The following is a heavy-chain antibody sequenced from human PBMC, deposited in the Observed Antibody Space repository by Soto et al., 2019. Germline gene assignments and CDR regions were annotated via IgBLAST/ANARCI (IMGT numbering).Heavy chain of an antibody. CDR1: GSTFPRPY. CDR2: INPNSGGT. D-gene: IGHD1-1*01. J-gene: IGHJ5*02. CDR3: ARVPYNWHVRDINWVDL. Sequence: GACVKLYRQTSGSTFPRPYRHWLGKDPGQLLEWMGWINPNSGGTNYAQKFQGRVTMTRDTSISTAYMELSRLRSDDTAVYYCARVPYNWHVRDINWVDLLGQGTLVTLSS. V-gene: IGHV1-2*02.